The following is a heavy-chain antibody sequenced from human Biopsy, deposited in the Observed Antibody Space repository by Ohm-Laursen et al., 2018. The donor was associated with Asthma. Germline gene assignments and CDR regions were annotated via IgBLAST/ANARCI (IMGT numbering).Heavy chain of an antibody. Sequence: SLRLSCAASGFAFDSYAMYWVRQSPGKGPEWVALISFDGRESGYADSVRGRFTISRDNVRNRLHLQMSSLRPDDSAAYHCAKARFDYAVTAKYYYYGIDVWGQGTTVPVSS. D-gene: IGHD3-16*01. CDR2: ISFDGRES. V-gene: IGHV3-30*04. J-gene: IGHJ6*02. CDR3: AKARFDYAVTAKYYYYGIDV. CDR1: GFAFDSYA.